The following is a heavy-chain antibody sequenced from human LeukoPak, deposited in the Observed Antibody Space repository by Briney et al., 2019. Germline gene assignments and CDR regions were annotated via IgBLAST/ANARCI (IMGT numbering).Heavy chain of an antibody. CDR2: ISAYNGNT. D-gene: IGHD6-13*01. CDR3: ARDDSSLSDY. Sequence: GASVRLSCTASGYTFTSYGMSWVRQAPGQGLEWMGWISAYNGNTNYAQKFQGRVTMTTDTSTSTAYMELRSLRSDDTAVYYCARDDSSLSDYWGQGTLVTVSS. J-gene: IGHJ4*02. V-gene: IGHV1-18*01. CDR1: GYTFTSYG.